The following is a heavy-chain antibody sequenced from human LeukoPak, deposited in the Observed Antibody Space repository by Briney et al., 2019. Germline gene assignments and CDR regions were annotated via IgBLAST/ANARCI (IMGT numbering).Heavy chain of an antibody. V-gene: IGHV3-30*04. J-gene: IGHJ4*02. Sequence: GRSLRLSCAASGFTFSSYAMHWVRQAPGKGLEWVAVISYDGSNKYYADSVKGRFTISRDNSKNTLYLQMNGLRAEDTAVYYCARAPGGHAPVNYWGQGTLVTVSS. CDR1: GFTFSSYA. CDR3: ARAPGGHAPVNY. CDR2: ISYDGSNK. D-gene: IGHD3-10*01.